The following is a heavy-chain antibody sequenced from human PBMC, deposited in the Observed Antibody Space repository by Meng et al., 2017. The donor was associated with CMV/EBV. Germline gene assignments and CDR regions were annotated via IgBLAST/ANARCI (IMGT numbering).Heavy chain of an antibody. D-gene: IGHD2-2*03. CDR1: GFTFSSYW. Sequence: GESLKISCAASGFTFSSYWMSWVRQAPGKGLEWVANIKQDGSEKYYVDSVKGRFTISRDNAKNSLYLQMNSLRAEDTAVYYCARDLDIVVVPAAYAGGDHGMDVWGQGTTVTVSS. J-gene: IGHJ6*02. V-gene: IGHV3-7*03. CDR3: ARDLDIVVVPAAYAGGDHGMDV. CDR2: IKQDGSEK.